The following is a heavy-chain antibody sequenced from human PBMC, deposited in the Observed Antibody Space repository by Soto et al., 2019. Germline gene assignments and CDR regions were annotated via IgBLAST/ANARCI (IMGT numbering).Heavy chain of an antibody. Sequence: QVQLVQSGAEVKKPGSSVKVSCKASGGTFSSYAISWVRQAPGQGLEWMGGIIPIFGTANYAQKFQGRVTITADESTSTADMELSSLRSEDTAVYYCARHCSSTSCSPYYYYYGMDVWGQGTTVTVSS. V-gene: IGHV1-69*01. J-gene: IGHJ6*02. CDR2: IIPIFGTA. CDR3: ARHCSSTSCSPYYYYYGMDV. D-gene: IGHD2-2*01. CDR1: GGTFSSYA.